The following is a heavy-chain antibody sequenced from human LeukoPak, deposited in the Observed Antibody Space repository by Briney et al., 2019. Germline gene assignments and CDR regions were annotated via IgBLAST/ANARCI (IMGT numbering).Heavy chain of an antibody. CDR2: ISYDGSNK. CDR3: ASAYYDSSGYPFDY. Sequence: GRSLRLSCAASGFTFSSYAMHWVRQAPGKGLEWVAVISYDGSNKYYADSVKGRFTISRDNSKNTLYLQINSLRAEDTAVYYCASAYYDSSGYPFDYWGQGTLVTVSS. J-gene: IGHJ4*02. D-gene: IGHD3-22*01. CDR1: GFTFSSYA. V-gene: IGHV3-30-3*01.